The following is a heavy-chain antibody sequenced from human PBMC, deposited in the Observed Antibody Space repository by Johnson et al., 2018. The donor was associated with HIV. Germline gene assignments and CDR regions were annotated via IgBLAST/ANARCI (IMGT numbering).Heavy chain of an antibody. CDR2: VKSISDGGTA. Sequence: EVQLVESGGGLIQPGGSLRLSCAASGFTFSDAWMNWVRQAPGKGLEWVGRVKSISDGGTADYAAPVRGRFTISRDTSENTQYLQMNSLKTEDTALYYCTTGLSWNDAFHIWAQGTMVTVSS. J-gene: IGHJ3*02. D-gene: IGHD1-1*01. CDR3: TTGLSWNDAFHI. CDR1: GFTFSDAW. V-gene: IGHV3-15*01.